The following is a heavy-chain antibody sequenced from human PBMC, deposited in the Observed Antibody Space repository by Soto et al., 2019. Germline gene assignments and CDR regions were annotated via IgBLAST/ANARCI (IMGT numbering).Heavy chain of an antibody. D-gene: IGHD4-17*01. CDR2: IIPIFGTA. V-gene: IGHV1-69*01. Sequence: QVQLVQSGAEVKKPGSSVKVSCKASGGTFSSYAISWVRQAPGQGLEWMGGIIPIFGTANYAQKFQGRVTITADESTSTAYMELSSLRSEDTAVHYCAREEHDYGGNSPFDYWGQGTLVTVSS. CDR1: GGTFSSYA. CDR3: AREEHDYGGNSPFDY. J-gene: IGHJ4*02.